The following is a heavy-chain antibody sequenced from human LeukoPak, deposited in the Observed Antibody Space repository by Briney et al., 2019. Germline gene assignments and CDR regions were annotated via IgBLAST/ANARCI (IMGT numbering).Heavy chain of an antibody. CDR2: ISSSSSYI. CDR3: AREGGDGYNFDY. V-gene: IGHV3-21*01. D-gene: IGHD5-24*01. Sequence: GGSLRLSCAASGFTFSSNAMNWVRQAPGKGLEWVSSISSSSSYIYYADSVKGRFTISRDNAMTSLYLQMNSLRAEDTAVYYCAREGGDGYNFDYWGQGTLVTVSS. J-gene: IGHJ4*02. CDR1: GFTFSSNA.